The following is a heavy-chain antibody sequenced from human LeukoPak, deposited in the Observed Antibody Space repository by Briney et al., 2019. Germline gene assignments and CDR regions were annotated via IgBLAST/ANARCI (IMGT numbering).Heavy chain of an antibody. CDR1: TLTFSTNG. J-gene: IGHJ5*02. CDR3: ARDDYGFDL. D-gene: IGHD4-17*01. Sequence: PGGSLRLPYTASTLTFSTNGVHWLSQAPGKGLEWVAFISYDGSTKYNVDSVKGRFTISRDNSKNTLHLQMNNLRAEYTALHFCARDDYGFDLWGQGTLVTVSS. V-gene: IGHV3-30*04. CDR2: ISYDGSTK.